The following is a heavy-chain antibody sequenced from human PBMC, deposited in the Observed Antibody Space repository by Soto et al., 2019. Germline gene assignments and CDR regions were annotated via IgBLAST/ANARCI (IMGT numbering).Heavy chain of an antibody. J-gene: IGHJ4*02. Sequence: GGSLRLSCAASGFTVSSNYMSWVRQAPGKGLEWVSVIYSGGSTYYADSVKGRFTISRDNSKNTLYLQMNSLRAEDTAVYYCARDEGPDCSGGGCPTRSFDYWCPGLLVTVSS. CDR2: IYSGGST. D-gene: IGHD2-15*01. V-gene: IGHV3-53*01. CDR3: ARDEGPDCSGGGCPTRSFDY. CDR1: GFTVSSNY.